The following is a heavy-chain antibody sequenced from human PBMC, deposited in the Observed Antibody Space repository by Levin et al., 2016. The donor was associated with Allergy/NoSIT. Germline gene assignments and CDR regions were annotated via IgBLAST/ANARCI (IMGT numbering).Heavy chain of an antibody. J-gene: IGHJ3*02. CDR1: GGSVTSSSYY. CDR2: LYYTGGT. V-gene: IGHV4-39*07. CDR3: ARIRVGAPDAFEI. Sequence: SETLSLTCIVSGGSVTSSSYYWGWIRQPPGKGLELIGILYYTGGTYYNPSLESRVAMSVDRSKNQFSLKVNSVTAADTAVYYCARIRVGAPDAFEIWGQGTMVTVSS. D-gene: IGHD1-26*01.